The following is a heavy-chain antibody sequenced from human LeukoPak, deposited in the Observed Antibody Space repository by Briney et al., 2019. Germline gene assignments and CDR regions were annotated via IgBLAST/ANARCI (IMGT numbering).Heavy chain of an antibody. CDR2: ISRDGSAI. D-gene: IGHD1-1*01. CDR3: AREGRDTTIDY. V-gene: IGHV3-74*01. CDR1: GFTFSSYW. Sequence: PGGSLRLSCAASGFTFSSYWMHWVRQAPGKGLVWVSRISRDGSAISYADSVKGRFTISRDNAKNTLYLQMNSLRGEDTAVYYCAREGRDTTIDYWGQGTLVTVSS. J-gene: IGHJ4*02.